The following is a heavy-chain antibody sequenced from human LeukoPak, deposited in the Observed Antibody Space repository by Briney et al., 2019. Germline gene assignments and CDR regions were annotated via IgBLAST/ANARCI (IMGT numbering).Heavy chain of an antibody. J-gene: IGHJ4*02. CDR2: IYYSGST. CDR1: GGSISSSSYY. V-gene: IGHV4-39*07. Sequence: PSETLSLTCTVSGGSISSSSYYWGWIRQPPGKGLEWIGSIYYSGSTYYNPSLKSRVTISVDTSKNQFSLKLSSVTAADTAVYYCASSHFLYYYDSSGYFDYWGQGTLVTVSS. D-gene: IGHD3-22*01. CDR3: ASSHFLYYYDSSGYFDY.